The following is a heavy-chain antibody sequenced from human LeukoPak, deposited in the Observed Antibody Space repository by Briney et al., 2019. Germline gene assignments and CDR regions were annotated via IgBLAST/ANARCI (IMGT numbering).Heavy chain of an antibody. V-gene: IGHV4-61*02. CDR1: GGSISSGSYY. CDR2: IYTSGST. J-gene: IGHJ4*02. Sequence: SQTLSLTCTDSGGSISSGSYYWSWIRQPAGKGLEWIGRIYTSGSTNYNTSLKSRVTTSVETSENQFSLKLSSVTAADTAVYYCGRDPADYYDSSGYSAPRLSDYWGQGTLVAVSS. CDR3: GRDPADYYDSSGYSAPRLSDY. D-gene: IGHD3-22*01.